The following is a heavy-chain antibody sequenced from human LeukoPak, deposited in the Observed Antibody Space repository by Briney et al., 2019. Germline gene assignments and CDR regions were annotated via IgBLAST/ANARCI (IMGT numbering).Heavy chain of an antibody. Sequence: GGSLRLSCAASGFTFSSYNMNWVRQAPGKGLEWVSSISRSNNYIYYADSVRGRFTISRDNAKNSLYLQMNSLRAEDTAVYYCARDNPGSGWTQCFDSWGQGTLVTVSS. CDR1: GFTFSSYN. CDR2: ISRSNNYI. J-gene: IGHJ4*02. V-gene: IGHV3-21*01. CDR3: ARDNPGSGWTQCFDS. D-gene: IGHD6-19*01.